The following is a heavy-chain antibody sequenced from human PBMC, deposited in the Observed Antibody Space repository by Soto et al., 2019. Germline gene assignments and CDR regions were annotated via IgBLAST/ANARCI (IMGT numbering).Heavy chain of an antibody. V-gene: IGHV3-23*01. CDR3: ASRRGRDSPDYTFYX. CDR1: GFTFSSYA. CDR2: ISCSGGST. D-gene: IGHD3-3*01. J-gene: IGHJ4*02. Sequence: GGSLRLSFAASGFTFSSYAMSWVRQAPGKGLEWVSGISCSGGSTVYAYSVKVRFTISRDNSKNTLSLQMSSLRVEDTAVYYCASRRGRDSPDYTFYXWGQGTLVTVSX.